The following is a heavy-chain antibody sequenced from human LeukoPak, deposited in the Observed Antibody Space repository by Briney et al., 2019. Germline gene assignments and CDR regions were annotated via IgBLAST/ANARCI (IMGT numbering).Heavy chain of an antibody. Sequence: PGGSLRLSCAASGVIFNQYWMSWVRQAPGRGLEWVANIDQDGSEKHYVDSVKGRFTISRDNARNSPYLQMNSLRAEDTAVYYCARDSNYSGYHYYYGMDVWGQGTTVTVSS. CDR2: IDQDGSEK. D-gene: IGHD5-12*01. J-gene: IGHJ6*02. CDR3: ARDSNYSGYHYYYGMDV. CDR1: GVIFNQYW. V-gene: IGHV3-7*01.